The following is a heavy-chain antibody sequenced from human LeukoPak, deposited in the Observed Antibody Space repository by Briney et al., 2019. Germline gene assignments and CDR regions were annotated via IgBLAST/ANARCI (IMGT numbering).Heavy chain of an antibody. CDR3: ARDQLVGATVSYGYYGMDV. CDR1: GGAFSSYA. CDR2: IIPLLGIA. J-gene: IGHJ6*02. Sequence: GASVKVSCKASGGAFSSYAISWVRQAPGQGLEWMGRIIPLLGIANYAQKFQGRVTITADKSTSTAYMELSSLRSEDTAVYYCARDQLVGATVSYGYYGMDVWGQGTTVTVSS. V-gene: IGHV1-69*04. D-gene: IGHD1-26*01.